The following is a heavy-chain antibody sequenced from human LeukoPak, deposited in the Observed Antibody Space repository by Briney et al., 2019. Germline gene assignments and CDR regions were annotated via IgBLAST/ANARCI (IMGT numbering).Heavy chain of an antibody. Sequence: ASVKVSCKASGYTFTSYDINWVRQASGQGLEWMGWMNPNSGNTGYARKFQGRVTMTRSTSISTAYMELSSLTPEDTAVYYCAVDFVGTINVFDYWGQGTLVTVSS. V-gene: IGHV1-8*01. D-gene: IGHD5-12*01. J-gene: IGHJ4*02. CDR2: MNPNSGNT. CDR3: AVDFVGTINVFDY. CDR1: GYTFTSYD.